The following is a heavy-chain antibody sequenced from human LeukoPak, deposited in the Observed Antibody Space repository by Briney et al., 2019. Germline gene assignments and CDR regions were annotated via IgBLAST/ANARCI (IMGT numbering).Heavy chain of an antibody. CDR3: AKDGSYDSSAAFGKLMYYFDY. CDR2: ISSSGSTI. D-gene: IGHD3-22*01. Sequence: PGGSLRLSCAASGFTFSDYYMSWIRQAPGKGLEWVSYISSSGSTIYYADSVKGRGTISRDNSKNTLYLQVNSLRAEDTAVYYCAKDGSYDSSAAFGKLMYYFDYWGQGTLVTVSS. V-gene: IGHV3-11*04. CDR1: GFTFSDYY. J-gene: IGHJ4*02.